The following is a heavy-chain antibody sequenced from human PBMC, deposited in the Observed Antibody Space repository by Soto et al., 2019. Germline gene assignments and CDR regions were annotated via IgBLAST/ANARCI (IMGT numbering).Heavy chain of an antibody. CDR1: GFTFRNYG. J-gene: IGHJ4*02. CDR2: TSFDGFNQ. D-gene: IGHD3-16*02. CDR3: ARAPGRAGIILFAY. V-gene: IGHV3-30*03. Sequence: PGGSLRLSCAGSGFTFRNYGMQWVRQAPGKGLEWVALTSFDGFNQYYGESVEGRFTISRDNSKNTLYLQMDSLRPEDSAMYFCARAPGRAGIILFAYWGQGTLVTVSS.